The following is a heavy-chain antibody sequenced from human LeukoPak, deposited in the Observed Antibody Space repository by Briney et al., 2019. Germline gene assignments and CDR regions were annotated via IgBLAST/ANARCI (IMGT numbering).Heavy chain of an antibody. V-gene: IGHV4-39*01. J-gene: IGHJ4*02. D-gene: IGHD3-10*01. CDR1: GGSISGNIYY. CDR2: IYYSGST. CDR3: ARSRSGTRWSISIDY. Sequence: SETLSLTCTVSGGSISGNIYYWGWIRQPPGKGLEWIGSIYYSGSTYYSPSLKSRVTISVDTSKSQFSLKLSSVTAADTAVYYCARSRSGTRWSISIDYWGQGTLVTVSS.